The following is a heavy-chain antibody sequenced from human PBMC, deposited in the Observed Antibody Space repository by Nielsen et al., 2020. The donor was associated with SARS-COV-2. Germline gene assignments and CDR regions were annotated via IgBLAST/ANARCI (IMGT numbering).Heavy chain of an antibody. Sequence: SETLSLTCTVSGGSISSYYWSWIRQPPGKGLEWIGYIYYSGSTNYNPSLKSRVTISVDTSKNQFSLKLSSATAADTAVYYCASGIVVAFDAFDIWGQGTMVTVSS. J-gene: IGHJ3*02. CDR1: GGSISSYY. D-gene: IGHD2-2*01. V-gene: IGHV4-59*01. CDR3: ASGIVVAFDAFDI. CDR2: IYYSGST.